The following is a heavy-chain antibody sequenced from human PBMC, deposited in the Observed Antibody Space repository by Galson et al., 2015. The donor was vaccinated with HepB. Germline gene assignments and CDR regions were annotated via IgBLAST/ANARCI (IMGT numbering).Heavy chain of an antibody. CDR1: GYRFIEYG. J-gene: IGHJ4*02. Sequence: SVKASCKASGYRFIEYGVNWVRQAPGQGLEWMGWINPNTGNPTYAQGFTGRFVFSSDTSVTTAYLQISGLAPDDSAIYFCARGPTGALDYWGQGTLVTVSS. CDR2: INPNTGNP. V-gene: IGHV7-4-1*02. D-gene: IGHD1-1*01. CDR3: ARGPTGALDY.